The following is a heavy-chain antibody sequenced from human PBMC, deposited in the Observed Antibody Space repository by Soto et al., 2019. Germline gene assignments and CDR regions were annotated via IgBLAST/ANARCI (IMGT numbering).Heavy chain of an antibody. J-gene: IGHJ5*01. CDR1: GGSVSSGRYY. D-gene: IGHD2-15*01. CDR3: VRTPTSPRRFDS. CDR2: IYYSGLT. Sequence: SETLSLTCSVSGGSVSSGRYYWSWIRQPPGKGLEWIGYIYYSGLTNYSPSLKSRVAISIDTSKNQFSLILSSVTAADTAVYYCVRTPTSPRRFDSWGKGTLVIVSS. V-gene: IGHV4-61*01.